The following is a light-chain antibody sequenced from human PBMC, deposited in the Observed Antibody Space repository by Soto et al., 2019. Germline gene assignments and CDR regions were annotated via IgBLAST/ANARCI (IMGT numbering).Light chain of an antibody. CDR2: DTS. V-gene: IGKV3-11*01. Sequence: EIVLTQSPATLSLSPGERTTLSCRASQSVSSYLAWYQQKPGQAPRLLMSDTSNRATGIPARFSGSGSGTDLTLTISSLEPEDFAVYYCQQRSDGLTFGGGTRVEIK. CDR1: QSVSSY. J-gene: IGKJ4*01. CDR3: QQRSDGLT.